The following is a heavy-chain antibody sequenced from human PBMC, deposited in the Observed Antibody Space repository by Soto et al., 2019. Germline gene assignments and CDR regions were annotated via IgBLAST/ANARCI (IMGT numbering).Heavy chain of an antibody. CDR2: IYYSGST. Sequence: QLQLQESGPGLVKPSETLSLTCTVSGGSISSSSYYWGWIRQPPGKGLEWIGSIYYSGSTYYNPSLKSRVTISVDTSKNQFSLKLSSVTAADTAVYYCAILRGAHIIDYWGQGTLLTVSS. J-gene: IGHJ4*02. CDR1: GGSISSSSYY. D-gene: IGHD1-26*01. CDR3: AILRGAHIIDY. V-gene: IGHV4-39*01.